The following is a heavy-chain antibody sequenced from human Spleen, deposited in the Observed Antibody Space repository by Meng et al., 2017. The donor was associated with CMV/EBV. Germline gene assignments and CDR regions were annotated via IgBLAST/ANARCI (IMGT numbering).Heavy chain of an antibody. J-gene: IGHJ4*02. CDR1: GITFSNYA. CDR3: ARGPHFTLVRRVIHY. V-gene: IGHV3-30-3*01. Sequence: GESLKISCAASGITFSNYAMHWVRQAPGKGLEWVALFSYDGNNKYYADSVKGRFTISRDYSKNMLYLQMNSVRGEDTAVYYCARGPHFTLVRRVIHYWGQGTLVTVSS. D-gene: IGHD3-10*01. CDR2: FSYDGNNK.